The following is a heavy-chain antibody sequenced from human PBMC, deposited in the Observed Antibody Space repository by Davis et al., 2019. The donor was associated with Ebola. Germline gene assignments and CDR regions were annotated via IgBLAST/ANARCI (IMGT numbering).Heavy chain of an antibody. V-gene: IGHV5-51*01. J-gene: IGHJ6*02. CDR2: IYPGDSDT. D-gene: IGHD3-9*01. CDR3: AIPYYDILTGYPLGMDV. CDR1: WYSFPSYW. Sequence: GESLNISCKGSWYSFPSYWLGWVRQMPGKGLEWIGIIYPGDSDTRYSTSFQGQVTISADKSNSTAYLQWSGLTAPDTAMYYCAIPYYDILTGYPLGMDVWGQGTTVTVSS.